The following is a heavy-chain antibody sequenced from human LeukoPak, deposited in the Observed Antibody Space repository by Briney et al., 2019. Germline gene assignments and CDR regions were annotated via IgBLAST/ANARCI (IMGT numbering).Heavy chain of an antibody. V-gene: IGHV1-58*01. CDR2: IVVGSGNT. J-gene: IGHJ4*02. CDR3: ATAKTYVWFGESLDY. Sequence: GASVKVSCKASAFTFTSSAVQWVRQARGQRLEWIGWIVVGSGNTNYAQKFQERVTITRDMSTSTAYMELSSLRSEDTAVYYCATAKTYVWFGESLDYWGQGTLVTVSS. CDR1: AFTFTSSA. D-gene: IGHD3-10*01.